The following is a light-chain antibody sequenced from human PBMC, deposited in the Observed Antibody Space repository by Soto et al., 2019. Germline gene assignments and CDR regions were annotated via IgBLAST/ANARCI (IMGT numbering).Light chain of an antibody. CDR1: QSVSSSY. CDR3: QQRSDWPWT. Sequence: EVVLTHSPVTLSLSPGERATLSCRASQSVSSSYLAWYQQKPGLAPRLLIYDASTRATGIPARFSGGGSGTDFTLTISSLEPEDFAVYYCQQRSDWPWTFGQGTKVAIK. J-gene: IGKJ1*01. CDR2: DAS. V-gene: IGKV3D-20*02.